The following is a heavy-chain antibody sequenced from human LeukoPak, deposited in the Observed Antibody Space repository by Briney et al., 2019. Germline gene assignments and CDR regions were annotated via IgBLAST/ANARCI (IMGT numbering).Heavy chain of an antibody. D-gene: IGHD3-10*01. V-gene: IGHV3-23*01. J-gene: IGHJ4*02. Sequence: PGRSLRLSCAASGFTFSSYAMSWVRQAPGKGLEWVSAISGSGGSTYYADSVKGRFTISRDNSKNTLYLQMNSLRAEDTAVYYCAKGTGYYGSGSYSDYWGQGTLVTVSS. CDR1: GFTFSSYA. CDR3: AKGTGYYGSGSYSDY. CDR2: ISGSGGST.